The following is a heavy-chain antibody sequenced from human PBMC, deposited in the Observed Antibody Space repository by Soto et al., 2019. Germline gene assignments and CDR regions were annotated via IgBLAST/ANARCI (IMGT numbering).Heavy chain of an antibody. V-gene: IGHV5-51*01. Sequence: GESLKISCKGSGYSFTSYWIGWVRQMPGRGLEWMGIIYPGDSDTRYSPSFQGQVTISADKSISTAYLQWSSLKASDTAMYYCARLPFEYYYGMDVWGQGTTVTVSS. J-gene: IGHJ6*02. CDR3: ARLPFEYYYGMDV. CDR2: IYPGDSDT. CDR1: GYSFTSYW. D-gene: IGHD3-9*01.